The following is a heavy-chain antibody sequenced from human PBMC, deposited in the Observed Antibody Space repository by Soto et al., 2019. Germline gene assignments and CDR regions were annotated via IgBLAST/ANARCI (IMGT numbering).Heavy chain of an antibody. J-gene: IGHJ4*02. CDR1: GFNFSSYT. Sequence: EVQLVESGGGLVKPGGSLRLSCAASGFNFSSYTMNWVRQAPGKGLEWVSSISSRVNYIYYADSVKGRFTISRDNAKNSLYMQMNSLRAEDTAVYYCASAGTYDFWSGPSIWGQGTLVTVSS. CDR2: ISSRVNYI. V-gene: IGHV3-21*01. CDR3: ASAGTYDFWSGPSI. D-gene: IGHD3-3*01.